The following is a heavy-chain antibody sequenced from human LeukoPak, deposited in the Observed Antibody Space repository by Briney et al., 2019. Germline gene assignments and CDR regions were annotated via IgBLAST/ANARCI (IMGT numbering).Heavy chain of an antibody. D-gene: IGHD5-12*01. CDR2: TYYSGTT. CDR3: ARQEGEWQRYFGF. CDR1: GGSISSGNYY. J-gene: IGHJ4*02. V-gene: IGHV4-39*01. Sequence: SETLSLTCTVSGGSISSGNYYCCWGQPPPRERLGIIGCTYYSGTTYYNPSLKSRVTISADTSKNQFSLKVSSVTASDTAVYYCARQEGEWQRYFGFWGQGTQVTVSS.